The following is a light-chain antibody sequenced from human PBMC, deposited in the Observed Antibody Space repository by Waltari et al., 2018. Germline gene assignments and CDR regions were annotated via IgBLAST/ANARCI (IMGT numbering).Light chain of an antibody. V-gene: IGLV2-23*02. CDR3: CSYAGSSTVV. Sequence: QSALTQPAPVSRSPGQSITISCTGTSSDVGSYNLFSWYHQHPGKAPKLMIYEVSKRPSGVSNRFSGSKSGNTASLTISGLQAEDEADYYCCSYAGSSTVVFGGGTKLTVL. CDR2: EVS. CDR1: SSDVGSYNL. J-gene: IGLJ2*01.